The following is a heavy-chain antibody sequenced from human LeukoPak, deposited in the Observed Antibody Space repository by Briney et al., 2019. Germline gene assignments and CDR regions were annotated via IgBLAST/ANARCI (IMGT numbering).Heavy chain of an antibody. CDR1: GFTFSGSA. J-gene: IGHJ4*02. D-gene: IGHD3-3*01. CDR2: IRSKANSCAT. V-gene: IGHV3-73*01. CDR3: TKEWI. Sequence: GGSLTLSCAASGFTFSGSAKHWVRQAYGEGLEWVGRIRSKANSCATPYAASVKGRFTISRDDSKNTAYLQMNSLKTEDTAVYYCTKEWIWGQGTLVTVSS.